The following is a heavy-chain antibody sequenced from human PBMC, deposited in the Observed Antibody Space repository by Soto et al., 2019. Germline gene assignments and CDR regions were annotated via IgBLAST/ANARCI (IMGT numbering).Heavy chain of an antibody. V-gene: IGHV3-23*01. CDR1: GFTFPSYA. CDR3: ARCSGGSLNWFDP. Sequence: GGSLRLSCAASGFTFPSYAMSWVRQAPGKGLEWVSTIRGSGGDIYYADSVKSRFTTSRDNSKDTLYLQMNGLIAEDTAVCYCARCSGGSLNWFDPWGQGTMVTVSS. CDR2: IRGSGGDI. J-gene: IGHJ5*02. D-gene: IGHD2-15*01.